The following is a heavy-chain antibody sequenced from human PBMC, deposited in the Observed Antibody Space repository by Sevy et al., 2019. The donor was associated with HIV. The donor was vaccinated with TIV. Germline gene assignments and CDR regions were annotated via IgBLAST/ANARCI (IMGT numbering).Heavy chain of an antibody. CDR3: TTASNQPYYYDSSGYYYPFDY. D-gene: IGHD3-22*01. Sequence: GESLKISCAASGFTFSNAWMSWVRQAPGKGLEWVGRIKSKTDGGTTDYAAPGKGRFTISRDDSKNTLYLQMNSLKTEDTAVYYCTTASNQPYYYDSSGYYYPFDYWGQGTLVTVSS. J-gene: IGHJ4*02. V-gene: IGHV3-15*01. CDR1: GFTFSNAW. CDR2: IKSKTDGGTT.